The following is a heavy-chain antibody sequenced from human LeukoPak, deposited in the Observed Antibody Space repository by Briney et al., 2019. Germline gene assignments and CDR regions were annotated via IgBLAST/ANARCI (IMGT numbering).Heavy chain of an antibody. CDR1: GYTFTSYY. Sequence: SVKVSCKASGYTFTSYYMHWVRQAPGQGLEWMGGIIPIFGTANYAQKFQGRVTITADESTSTAYMELSSLRSEDTAVYYCASRGYSGYDIVDYWGQGTLVTVSS. CDR2: IIPIFGTA. D-gene: IGHD5-12*01. CDR3: ASRGYSGYDIVDY. V-gene: IGHV1-69*13. J-gene: IGHJ4*02.